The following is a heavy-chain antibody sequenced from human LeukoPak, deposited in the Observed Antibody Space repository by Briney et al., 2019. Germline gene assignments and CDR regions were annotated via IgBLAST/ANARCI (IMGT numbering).Heavy chain of an antibody. CDR3: AKDGGLWVSAHWGDS. V-gene: IGHV3-23*01. CDR2: ISGSGGST. D-gene: IGHD7-27*01. J-gene: IGHJ4*02. CDR1: GFTYSSYA. Sequence: GGSLRLSCAASGFTYSSYAMSWVRQAPGKGLEWVSGISGSGGSTYYADSVKGRFTISRDNSKNTLFLQMNSLRAEDTAVYYCAKDGGLWVSAHWGDSWGRGTLVTVSS.